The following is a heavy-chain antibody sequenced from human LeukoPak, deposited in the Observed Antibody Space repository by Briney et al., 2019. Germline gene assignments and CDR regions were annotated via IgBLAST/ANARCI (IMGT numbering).Heavy chain of an antibody. J-gene: IGHJ4*02. D-gene: IGHD3-3*01. Sequence: PGGSLRLSCAAPGFTFSDYYMSWIRQAPGKGLEWVSYISSSGSTIYYADSVKGRFTISRDNAKNSLYLQMNSLRAEDTAVYYCARSYDFWSGYSLNWGQGTLVTVSS. V-gene: IGHV3-11*01. CDR2: ISSSGSTI. CDR3: ARSYDFWSGYSLN. CDR1: GFTFSDYY.